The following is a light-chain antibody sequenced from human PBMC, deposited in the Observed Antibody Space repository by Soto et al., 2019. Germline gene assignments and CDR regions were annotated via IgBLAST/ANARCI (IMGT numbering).Light chain of an antibody. J-gene: IGLJ2*01. CDR1: SSDVGGYNF. V-gene: IGLV2-8*01. CDR2: EDI. CDR3: SSYAGSNNLV. Sequence: QSVLTQPPSASGSPGQSATISCTGTSSDVGGYNFVSWYQQHPGKAPKLMIYEDIKRPSGVPDRFSGSKSGNTASLTVSGLQPEDEADYYCSSYAGSNNLVFGGGTKVTVL.